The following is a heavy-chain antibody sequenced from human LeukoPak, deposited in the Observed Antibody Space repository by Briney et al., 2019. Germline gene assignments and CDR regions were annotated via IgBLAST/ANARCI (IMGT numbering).Heavy chain of an antibody. J-gene: IGHJ6*02. CDR1: GGSISSGSFY. V-gene: IGHV4-61*02. CDR3: ARETYGYWLDYGMDV. Sequence: SETLSLTCTVSGGSISSGSFYWSWIRQPAGKGLEWIGRIYTSGSTNYNPSLKSRVTISVDTSKNQFSLKLSSVTAADTAVYYCARETYGYWLDYGMDVWGQGTTVTVS. CDR2: IYTSGST. D-gene: IGHD5-18*01.